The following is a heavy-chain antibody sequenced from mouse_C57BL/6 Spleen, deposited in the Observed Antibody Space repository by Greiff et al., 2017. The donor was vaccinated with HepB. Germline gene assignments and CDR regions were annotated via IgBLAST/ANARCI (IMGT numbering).Heavy chain of an antibody. CDR1: GYTFTDYY. D-gene: IGHD2-3*01. V-gene: IGHV1-76*01. J-gene: IGHJ3*01. CDR2: IYPGSGNT. Sequence: QVQLQQSGAELVRPGASVKLSCKASGYTFTDYYINWVKQRPGQGLEWIARIYPGSGNTYYNEKFKGKATLTAEKSSSTAYMQLSSLTSEDSAVYFCAADGYAYWGQGTLVTVSA. CDR3: AADGYAY.